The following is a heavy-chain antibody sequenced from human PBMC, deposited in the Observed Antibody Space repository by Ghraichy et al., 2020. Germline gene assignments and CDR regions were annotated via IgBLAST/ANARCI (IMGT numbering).Heavy chain of an antibody. V-gene: IGHV3-21*01. D-gene: IGHD7-27*01. J-gene: IGHJ5*02. CDR1: GFTFSSYS. Sequence: GGSLRLSCAASGFTFSSYSMNWVRQAPGKGLEWVSSISSSSSYIYYADSVKGRFTISRDNAKNSLYLQMNSLRAEDTAVYYCARDLGMKNPNWFGPWGQGTLVTVSS. CDR3: ARDLGMKNPNWFGP. CDR2: ISSSSSYI.